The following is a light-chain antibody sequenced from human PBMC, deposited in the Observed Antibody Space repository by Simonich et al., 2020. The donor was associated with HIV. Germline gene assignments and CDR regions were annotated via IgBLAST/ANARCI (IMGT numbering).Light chain of an antibody. J-gene: IGKJ1*01. CDR1: QGISNS. Sequence: DIQMTQSPSSLSASVRDRVTITCRANQGISNSLSWYQQKPGKAPKLLLYAASRLESGVPSRFSGSGSGTEYTLTISNLQPEDFATYYCQQYNNWPRTFGQGTKVEIK. V-gene: IGKV1-NL1*01. CDR3: QQYNNWPRT. CDR2: AAS.